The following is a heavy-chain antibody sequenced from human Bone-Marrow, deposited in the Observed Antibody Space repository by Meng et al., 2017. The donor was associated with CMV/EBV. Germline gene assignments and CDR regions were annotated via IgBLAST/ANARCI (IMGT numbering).Heavy chain of an antibody. CDR3: TTDRPPYYDFWSGPEWFDP. V-gene: IGHV3-73*01. CDR1: RFPFGDYA. Sequence: GGSLRLSCRTSRFPFGDYALNWVRQASGKGLEWVGRIRSKANSYATAYAASVKGRFTISRDDSKNTEYLQMKSLKTEDTAVYYCTTDRPPYYDFWSGPEWFDPWGQGTLVTVSS. CDR2: IRSKANSYAT. D-gene: IGHD3-3*01. J-gene: IGHJ5*02.